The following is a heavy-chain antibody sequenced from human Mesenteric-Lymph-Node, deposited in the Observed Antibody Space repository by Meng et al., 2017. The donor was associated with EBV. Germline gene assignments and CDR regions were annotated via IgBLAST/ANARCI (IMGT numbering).Heavy chain of an antibody. D-gene: IGHD2-15*01. CDR2: ISSGSSTI. Sequence: VQLVESGGXXVRPGXSWRLSXAXSGFTFGDYYMNWIRQAPGKGLEWVSYISSGSSTIYYADSVKGRFTVSRDNAKNSLYLQMDSLRAEDTAVYYCARGDIVVVAAALGFDYCGQGPLVTVSS. CDR3: ARGDIVVVAAALGFDY. V-gene: IGHV3-11*01. J-gene: IGHJ4*02. CDR1: GFTFGDYY.